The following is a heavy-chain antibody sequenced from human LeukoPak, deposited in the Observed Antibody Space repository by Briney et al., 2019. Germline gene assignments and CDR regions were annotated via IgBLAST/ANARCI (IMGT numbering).Heavy chain of an antibody. Sequence: GGSLRLSCAASGFTFSSYGMHWVRRAPGKGLEWVAVIWYDGSNKYYADSVKGRFTISRDNSKNTLFLQMSSLRAEDMAVYYCARGGFGGLLFYFDYWGQGTLVTVSS. CDR3: ARGGFGGLLFYFDY. D-gene: IGHD3-10*01. CDR1: GFTFSSYG. J-gene: IGHJ4*02. CDR2: IWYDGSNK. V-gene: IGHV3-33*01.